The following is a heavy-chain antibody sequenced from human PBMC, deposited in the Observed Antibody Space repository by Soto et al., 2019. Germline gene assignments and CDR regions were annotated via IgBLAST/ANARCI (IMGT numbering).Heavy chain of an antibody. Sequence: SETLSLTCSVSGASVAGGSYYWSWVRQPPGKGLEWIGYIPSRGRPSYNPSLTSRGTISADTSKNQLSLQLTSVTAADTAVYYWARDTYSGYDFGLWGQGTLVTVSS. V-gene: IGHV4-30-4*01. D-gene: IGHD5-12*01. CDR3: ARDTYSGYDFGL. CDR1: GASVAGGSYY. CDR2: IPSRGRP. J-gene: IGHJ5*02.